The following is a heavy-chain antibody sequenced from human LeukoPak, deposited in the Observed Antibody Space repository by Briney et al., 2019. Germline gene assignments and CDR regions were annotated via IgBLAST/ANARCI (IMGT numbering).Heavy chain of an antibody. V-gene: IGHV3-49*03. D-gene: IGHD5-12*01. J-gene: IGHJ5*02. Sequence: PGGSLRLSCTASGFTFGDCAMSWFRQAPGKGLEWVGFIRSKAYGGTTEYAASVKGRFTISSDDSKSIAYLQMNSLKTEDTAVYYCSPDIVATRGANWFDPWGQGTLVTVSS. CDR1: GFTFGDCA. CDR2: IRSKAYGGTT. CDR3: SPDIVATRGANWFDP.